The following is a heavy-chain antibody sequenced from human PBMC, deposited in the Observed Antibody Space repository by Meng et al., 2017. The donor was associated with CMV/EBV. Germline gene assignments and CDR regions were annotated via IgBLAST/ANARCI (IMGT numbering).Heavy chain of an antibody. J-gene: IGHJ6*02. V-gene: IGHV3-21*01. CDR3: AREEYSHGLEYYYYGMDA. CDR1: GFTFSSYS. CDR2: ISSSSSYI. Sequence: ASLKISCAASGFTFSSYSMNWVRQAPGKGLEWVSSISSSSSYIYYADSVKRRFIISRDNAKNSLYLQMNSLRAEDTAVYYWAREEYSHGLEYYYYGMDAWGQGTTVTVSS. D-gene: IGHD5-18*01.